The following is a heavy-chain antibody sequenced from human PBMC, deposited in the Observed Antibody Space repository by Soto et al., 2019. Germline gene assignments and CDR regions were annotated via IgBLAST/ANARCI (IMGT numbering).Heavy chain of an antibody. V-gene: IGHV1-18*01. J-gene: IGHJ6*02. D-gene: IGHD2-15*01. CDR3: ARGALCRGAPGCRDMDV. Sequence: AKVSCKSSGYKYISNSITWVQQDTGQGLEWMGRISAYNGNTNYAQKLQGRVTMTTDTSTNTAYMELRSLRSDDTAVYYCARGALCRGAPGCRDMDVWGQGTSVTGSS. CDR1: GYKYISNS. CDR2: ISAYNGNT.